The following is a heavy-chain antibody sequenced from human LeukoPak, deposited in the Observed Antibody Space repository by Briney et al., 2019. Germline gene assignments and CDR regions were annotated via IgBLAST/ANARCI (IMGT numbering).Heavy chain of an antibody. CDR1: GFTFSSYS. J-gene: IGHJ6*03. V-gene: IGHV3-48*04. CDR3: AGSDSSSGVYYYYMDV. D-gene: IGHD6-13*01. Sequence: PGGSLRLSCAASGFTFSSYSMNWVRQAPGKGLEGVSYISSSSSTIYYADSVKGRFTISRDNAKNSPYLQMNSLRAEDTAVYYCAGSDSSSGVYYYYMDVWGKGTTVTISS. CDR2: ISSSSSTI.